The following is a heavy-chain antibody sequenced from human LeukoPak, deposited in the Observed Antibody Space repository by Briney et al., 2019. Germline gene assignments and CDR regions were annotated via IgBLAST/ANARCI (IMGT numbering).Heavy chain of an antibody. CDR2: ISGSGGST. CDR3: AKDSHHSGSGSPLDF. V-gene: IGHV3-23*01. Sequence: PGGSLRLSCAASGFTFSSYAVSWVRQAPGKGLEWVSTISGSGGSTYYADSVKGRFTISRDISKNTLYLQMDSLRAEDTAVYYCAKDSHHSGSGSPLDFWGQGTLVTVSS. D-gene: IGHD3-10*01. CDR1: GFTFSSYA. J-gene: IGHJ4*02.